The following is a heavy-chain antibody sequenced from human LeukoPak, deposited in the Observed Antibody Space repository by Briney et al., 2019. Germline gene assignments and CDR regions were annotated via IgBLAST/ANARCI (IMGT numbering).Heavy chain of an antibody. J-gene: IGHJ5*02. CDR1: GGSISSGDYY. CDR3: ARALIVVVPAARNWFDP. CDR2: IYYSGST. V-gene: IGHV4-30-4*08. D-gene: IGHD2-2*01. Sequence: SQTLSLTCTVSGGSISSGDYYWSWIRQPPGKGLEWIGYIYYSGSTYYNPSLKSRVTISVDTSKNQFSLKLSSVTAADTAVYYCARALIVVVPAARNWFDPWGQGTLVTVSS.